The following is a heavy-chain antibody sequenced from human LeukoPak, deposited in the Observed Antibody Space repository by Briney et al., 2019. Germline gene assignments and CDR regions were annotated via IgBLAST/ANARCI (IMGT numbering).Heavy chain of an antibody. CDR1: GGTFSSYA. CDR2: INPNSGGT. D-gene: IGHD6-19*01. J-gene: IGHJ3*02. Sequence: ASVKVSCKASGGTFSSYAISWVRQAPGQGLEWMGWINPNSGGTNYAQKFQGWVTMTRDTSISTAYMELSRLRSDDTAVYYCARVRRPIAVAGWDAFDIWGQGTMVTVSS. CDR3: ARVRRPIAVAGWDAFDI. V-gene: IGHV1-2*04.